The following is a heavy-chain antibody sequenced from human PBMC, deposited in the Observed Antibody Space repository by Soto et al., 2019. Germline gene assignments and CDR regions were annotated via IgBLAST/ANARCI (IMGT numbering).Heavy chain of an antibody. CDR2: ISSSGSSI. V-gene: IGHV3-11*01. J-gene: IGHJ4*02. CDR1: GFAFSDYY. D-gene: IGHD6-19*01. Sequence: QVQLVESGGGLVKPGGSLRLSCAASGFAFSDYYMNWVRQAPGKGLEWLSYISSSGSSIYYADSVRGRFTISRNYAQNSLYLQMNNLRAEDTAVYYCASSLLAGTFDYWGQGTVFTVSS. CDR3: ASSLLAGTFDY.